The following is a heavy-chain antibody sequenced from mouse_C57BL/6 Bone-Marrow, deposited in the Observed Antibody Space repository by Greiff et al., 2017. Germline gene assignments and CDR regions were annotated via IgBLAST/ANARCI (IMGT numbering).Heavy chain of an antibody. V-gene: IGHV1-69*01. CDR2: IDPSDSYT. Sequence: VQLQQPGAELVMPGASVKLSCKASGYTFTSYWMHWVKQRPGQGLEWIGEIDPSDSYTNYNQKFKGKSTLTVAKSSSTAYMQLSSLTSEDSAVYYCARGGPYWGQGTTLTVSS. CDR1: GYTFTSYW. CDR3: ARGGPY. J-gene: IGHJ2*01.